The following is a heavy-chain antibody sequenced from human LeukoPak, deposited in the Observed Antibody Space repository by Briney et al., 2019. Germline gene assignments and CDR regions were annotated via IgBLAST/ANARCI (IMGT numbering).Heavy chain of an antibody. J-gene: IGHJ4*02. Sequence: PGGSLRLSCAASGFTFSSYAMHWVRQAPGKGLERVAVVSYDGSNKYYVDSVKGRFTISRDNSKNTLSLQMNSLRAEDTAVYYCARERSRGYSYGHGLEYWGQGTLVTVSS. D-gene: IGHD5-18*01. CDR1: GFTFSSYA. CDR3: ARERSRGYSYGHGLEY. CDR2: VSYDGSNK. V-gene: IGHV3-30-3*01.